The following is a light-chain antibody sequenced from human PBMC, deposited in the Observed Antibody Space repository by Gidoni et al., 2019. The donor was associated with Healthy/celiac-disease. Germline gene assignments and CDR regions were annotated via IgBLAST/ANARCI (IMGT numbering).Light chain of an antibody. J-gene: IGKJ5*01. Sequence: RASQSVSSYLAWYQQKPGQAPRLLIYDASNRATGIPARFSGSGSGTDFTLTISSLEPEDFAVYYCQQRSNWPPITFGQGTRLEIK. V-gene: IGKV3-11*01. CDR2: DAS. CDR3: QQRSNWPPIT. CDR1: QSVSSY.